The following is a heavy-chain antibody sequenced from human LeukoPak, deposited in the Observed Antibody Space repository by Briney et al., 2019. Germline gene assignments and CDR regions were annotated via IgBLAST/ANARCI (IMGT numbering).Heavy chain of an antibody. D-gene: IGHD3-3*01. J-gene: IGHJ4*02. V-gene: IGHV3-30*03. CDR3: ASHPGYDFWSGYSY. Sequence: GGSLRLSCAASGYTFINYGIHWVRQAPGKGLEWVAVISYDGSDTFYADSVKGRFTISRDNAKNTLYLQMNSLRAEDTAVYYCASHPGYDFWSGYSYWGQGTLVTVSS. CDR1: GYTFINYG. CDR2: ISYDGSDT.